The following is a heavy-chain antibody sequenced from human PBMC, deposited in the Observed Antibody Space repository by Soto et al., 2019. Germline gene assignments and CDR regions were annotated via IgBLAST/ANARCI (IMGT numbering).Heavy chain of an antibody. D-gene: IGHD3-10*01. J-gene: IGHJ4*02. V-gene: IGHV3-23*01. Sequence: VQLLESGGGLVQPGGSLRLSCAASGFTFREPAISWVRQAPGKGWEWVSVVRARGGSTYYTASVKGRFNISKDSSSNTVYLQMNSLKSEDTAVYYCSKKSAGSFINWDFDLWGQGTLVTVSS. CDR3: SKKSAGSFINWDFDL. CDR1: GFTFREPA. CDR2: VRARGGST.